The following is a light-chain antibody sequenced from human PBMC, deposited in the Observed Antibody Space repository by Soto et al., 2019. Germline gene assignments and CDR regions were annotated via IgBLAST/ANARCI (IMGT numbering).Light chain of an antibody. V-gene: IGLV3-21*04. J-gene: IGLJ2*01. Sequence: SYELTQPPSVSVAPGKTARITCGGKNIGSKSVHWYQQKPGQAPVLVIYYDSDRPSGIPERFSGSNSGNTATLTISRVEAGDEADYYCQVWDSSSDPLVFGGGTKLTVL. CDR2: YDS. CDR3: QVWDSSSDPLV. CDR1: NIGSKS.